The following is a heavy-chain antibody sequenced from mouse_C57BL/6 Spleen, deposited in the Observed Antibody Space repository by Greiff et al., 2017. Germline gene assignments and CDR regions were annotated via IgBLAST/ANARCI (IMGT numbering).Heavy chain of an antibody. D-gene: IGHD2-3*01. Sequence: EVQLQQSGPELVKPGASVKISCKASGYTFTDYYMNWVKQSHGKSLEWIGDINPNNGGTSYNQKFKGKATLTVDKSSSTAYMELRSLTSEDSAVYYCARGGIYDGYSTPFAYWGQGTLVTVSA. V-gene: IGHV1-26*01. CDR1: GYTFTDYY. CDR2: INPNNGGT. CDR3: ARGGIYDGYSTPFAY. J-gene: IGHJ3*01.